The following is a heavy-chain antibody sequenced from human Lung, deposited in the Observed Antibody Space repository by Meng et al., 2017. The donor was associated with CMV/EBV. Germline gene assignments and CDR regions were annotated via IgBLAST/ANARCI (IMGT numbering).Heavy chain of an antibody. J-gene: IGHJ4*02. D-gene: IGHD3-3*01. CDR1: GGSISSYY. CDR3: ASGRFLEWLFVDY. Sequence: SETXSLTCTVSGGSISSYYWSWIRQPPGKGLEWIGYIYYSGSTNYNPSLKSRVTISVDTSKNQFSLKLSSVTAADTAVYYCASGRFLEWLFVDYWGQGTLVTVSS. CDR2: IYYSGST. V-gene: IGHV4-59*01.